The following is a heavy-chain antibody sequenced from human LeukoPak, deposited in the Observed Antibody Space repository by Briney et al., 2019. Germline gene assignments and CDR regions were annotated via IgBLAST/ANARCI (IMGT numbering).Heavy chain of an antibody. CDR1: GFKFSDYN. CDR2: ILSDGKKD. D-gene: IGHD6-13*01. V-gene: IGHV3-30*04. J-gene: IGHJ5*02. Sequence: GKPLRLSCAASGFKFSDYNMQWLRQTPGKGLEWVGIILSDGKKDYYADSVKGRCTISRDNSKNTVYLQMNSLREDDTAVYYCVKGLHVSSWYGGSWGRGTLVTVSS. CDR3: VKGLHVSSWYGGS.